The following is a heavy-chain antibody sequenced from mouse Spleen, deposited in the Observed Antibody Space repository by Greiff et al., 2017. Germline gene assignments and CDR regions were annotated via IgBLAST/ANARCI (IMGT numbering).Heavy chain of an antibody. CDR3: ARSLLRLRYAMDY. D-gene: IGHD1-2*01. Sequence: VMLVESGGGLVQPGGSRKLSCAASGFTFSSFGMHWVRQAPEKGLEWVAYISSGSSTIYYPDSVKGRFTISRDNAKNTLYLQMSSLKSEDTAMYYCARSLLRLRYAMDYWGQGTSVTVSS. CDR1: GFTFSSFG. V-gene: IGHV5-17*03. CDR2: ISSGSSTI. J-gene: IGHJ4*01.